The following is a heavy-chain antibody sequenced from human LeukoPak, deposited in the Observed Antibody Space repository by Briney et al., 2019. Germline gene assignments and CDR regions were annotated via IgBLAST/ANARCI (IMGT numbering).Heavy chain of an antibody. CDR1: GLTFRSYA. Sequence: GVSLRLSCAASGLTFRSYAMSWVRQAPGKGLEWVSAISGSGGSTDYADSVKGRFTISRDNSKNTPYMQMNSLRAEDTAVYYCASYDSSGYYHYFDYWGQGTLVTVSS. D-gene: IGHD3-22*01. V-gene: IGHV3-23*01. J-gene: IGHJ4*02. CDR3: ASYDSSGYYHYFDY. CDR2: ISGSGGST.